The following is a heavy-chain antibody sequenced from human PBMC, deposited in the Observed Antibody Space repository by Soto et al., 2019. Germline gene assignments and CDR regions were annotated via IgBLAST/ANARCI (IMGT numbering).Heavy chain of an antibody. CDR2: IYYSGST. CDR3: ATLYSSSWYCYFDY. CDR1: GGSISSSSYY. D-gene: IGHD6-13*01. Sequence: PSETLSLTCTVSGGSISSSSYYWGWIRQSPGKGLEWIGSIYYSGSTYYNPSLKSRVTISVDTSKNQFSLKLSSVTAADTAMYYCATLYSSSWYCYFDYWGQGTLVTVSS. J-gene: IGHJ4*02. V-gene: IGHV4-39*01.